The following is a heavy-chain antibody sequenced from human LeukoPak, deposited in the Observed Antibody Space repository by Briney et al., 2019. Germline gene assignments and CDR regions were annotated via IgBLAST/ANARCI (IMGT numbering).Heavy chain of an antibody. Sequence: SETLSLTCTVSGGSISSYYWSWIRQPPGKGLEWIGYIYYSGSTNYNPSLKSRVTISVDTSKNQFSLKLSSVAAADPAVSYFSRSITTVRGASLGYYSYHMDVWGKGTTVTVSS. D-gene: IGHD3-10*01. CDR1: GGSISSYY. V-gene: IGHV4-59*01. J-gene: IGHJ6*03. CDR2: IYYSGST. CDR3: SRSITTVRGASLGYYSYHMDV.